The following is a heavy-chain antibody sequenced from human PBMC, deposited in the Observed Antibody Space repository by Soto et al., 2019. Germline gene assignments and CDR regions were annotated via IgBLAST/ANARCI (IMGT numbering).Heavy chain of an antibody. V-gene: IGHV2-5*02. CDR3: SHMESRVASYGLDV. CDR1: GFSLDTSGVG. Sequence: QITLKESGPTLVKPTQTLTLTCTFSGFSLDTSGVGVAWIRQPPGKALEWLTLIYWDDDKRYSPSLRSRLTITKETSKNRVVLTMTNMDPVDTATYYCSHMESRVASYGLDVWGQGTTVTVSS. CDR2: IYWDDDK. D-gene: IGHD3-3*01. J-gene: IGHJ6*02.